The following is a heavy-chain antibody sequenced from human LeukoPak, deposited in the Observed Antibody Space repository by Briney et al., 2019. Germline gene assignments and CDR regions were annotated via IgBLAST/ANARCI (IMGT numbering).Heavy chain of an antibody. CDR3: ARSGSGSHI. D-gene: IGHD3-10*01. Sequence: GXEWMGWMNPNSGNTGYAQKFQGRVTMTRNTSISTAYMELSSLRSEDTAVYYCARSGSGSHIWGQGTMVTVSS. J-gene: IGHJ3*02. CDR2: MNPNSGNT. V-gene: IGHV1-8*01.